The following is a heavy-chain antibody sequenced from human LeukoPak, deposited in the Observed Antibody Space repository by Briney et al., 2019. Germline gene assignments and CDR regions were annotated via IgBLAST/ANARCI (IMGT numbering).Heavy chain of an antibody. CDR3: ARDRGLRGYYFDY. V-gene: IGHV3-48*03. CDR1: GFTFSSYE. Sequence: GGSLRLSCAASGFTFSSYEMNWVRQAPGKGLEWVSYISSSGSTIYYADSVKGRFTISRDNSKNTLYLQMNSLRAEDTAVYYCARDRGLRGYYFDYWGQGTLVTVSS. D-gene: IGHD4-23*01. J-gene: IGHJ4*02. CDR2: ISSSGSTI.